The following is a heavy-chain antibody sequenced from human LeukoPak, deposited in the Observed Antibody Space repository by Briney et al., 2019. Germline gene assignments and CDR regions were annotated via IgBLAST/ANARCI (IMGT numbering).Heavy chain of an antibody. J-gene: IGHJ4*02. Sequence: SEAPFPTFTCSCGAVYSYYWRLIRHPPREGLGWVGYIYYTGSTNYNPSLKSRVTISIDTSKNQVSLKLSSVTAADTALYYCARSSRGAAAGFDYWGQGTLVTVSS. CDR3: ARSSRGAAAGFDY. CDR1: CGAVYSYY. V-gene: IGHV4-59*02. D-gene: IGHD6-13*01. CDR2: IYYTGST.